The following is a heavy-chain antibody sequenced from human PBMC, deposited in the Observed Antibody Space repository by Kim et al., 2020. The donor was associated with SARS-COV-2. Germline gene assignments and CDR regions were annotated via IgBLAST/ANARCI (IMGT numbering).Heavy chain of an antibody. CDR3: ASAGARHPDFFWSGSPTIYNWFDP. CDR2: IYYSGST. J-gene: IGHJ5*02. Sequence: SETLSLTCTVSGGSISSSSYYWGWIRQPPGKGLEWIGSIYYSGSTYYNPSLKSRVTISVDTSKNQFSLKLSSVTAADTAVYYCASAGARHPDFFWSGSPTIYNWFDPWGQGTLVTVSS. CDR1: GGSISSSSYY. D-gene: IGHD3-3*01. V-gene: IGHV4-39*01.